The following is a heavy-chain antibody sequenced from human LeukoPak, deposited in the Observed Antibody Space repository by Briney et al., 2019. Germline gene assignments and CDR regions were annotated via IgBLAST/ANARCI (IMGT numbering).Heavy chain of an antibody. CDR3: AKDTSGYYDSSGYPNPVDY. CDR1: GFTFSSYA. J-gene: IGHJ4*02. CDR2: ISGSGGST. V-gene: IGHV3-23*01. D-gene: IGHD3-22*01. Sequence: GGSLRLSCAASGFTFSSYAMSWVRQAPGKGLEWVSAISGSGGSTYYADSVKGRFTISGDNSKNTLYLQMNSLRAEDTAVYYCAKDTSGYYDSSGYPNPVDYWGQGTLVTVSS.